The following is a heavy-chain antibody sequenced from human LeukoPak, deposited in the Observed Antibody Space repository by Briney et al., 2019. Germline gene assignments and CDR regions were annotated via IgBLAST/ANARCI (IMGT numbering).Heavy chain of an antibody. V-gene: IGHV3-7*03. D-gene: IGHD1-26*01. CDR2: IKQDGSET. CDR1: GFTFTNNF. CDR3: ARGIETYYYYYMDV. J-gene: IGHJ6*03. Sequence: PGGSLRLSCAASGFTFTNNFMGWVRQVPGKGLEWVANIKQDGSETTYADSVRGRFTIFRDNAKNSLYLQMNSLRAEDTALYYCARGIETYYYYYMDVWGKGTTVTVSS.